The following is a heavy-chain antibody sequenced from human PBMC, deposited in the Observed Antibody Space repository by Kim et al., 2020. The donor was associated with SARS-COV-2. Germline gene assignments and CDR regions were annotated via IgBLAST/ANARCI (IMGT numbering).Heavy chain of an antibody. J-gene: IGHJ5*02. CDR3: AREVGATGYWFDP. Sequence: YAQKLQGRVTMTTDTSTSTAYMELRSLRSDDTAVYYCAREVGATGYWFDPWGQGTLVTVSS. V-gene: IGHV1-18*01. D-gene: IGHD1-26*01.